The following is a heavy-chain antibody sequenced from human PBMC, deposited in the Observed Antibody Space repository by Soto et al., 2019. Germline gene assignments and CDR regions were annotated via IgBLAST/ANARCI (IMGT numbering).Heavy chain of an antibody. CDR3: VKARDSNSGPSGDL. J-gene: IGHJ6*04. V-gene: IGHV1-18*01. D-gene: IGHD3-22*01. Sequence: QVHLVQSGAEVKKPGAPVNVSCKTSGYTFTRNGISWVRQAPGQGLEWMGWISPKSGSIKYAEKFQGRVIMTTDTSTSRAYMELSSLRSDYTAVYYCVKARDSNSGPSGDLWGSGTTVTVSS. CDR1: GYTFTRNG. CDR2: ISPKSGSI.